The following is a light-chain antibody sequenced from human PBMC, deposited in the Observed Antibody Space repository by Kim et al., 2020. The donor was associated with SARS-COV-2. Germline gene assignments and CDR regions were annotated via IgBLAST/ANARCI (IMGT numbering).Light chain of an antibody. Sequence: PGKTAGITCEGTNHGSNSVHWYQQKPGQAPVLVIYYDSDRPSGIPERFSGSNSGNTATLTISRVEAGDEADYYCQVWDSSSDHYFFGTGTKVTVL. CDR1: NHGSNS. J-gene: IGLJ1*01. CDR2: YDS. CDR3: QVWDSSSDHYF. V-gene: IGLV3-21*04.